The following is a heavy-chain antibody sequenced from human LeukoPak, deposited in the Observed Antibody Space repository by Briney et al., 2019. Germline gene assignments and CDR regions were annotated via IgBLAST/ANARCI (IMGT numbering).Heavy chain of an antibody. J-gene: IGHJ6*03. Sequence: GGSLRLSCAASGFTFSTYGMHWVRQAPGKGLEWVAFIRYDGSNKYYADSVKGRFTISRDNSKNTLYLQMNSLRAEDTAVYYCVKDQKKGYSYGYVFYYYYMDVWGKGTAVTISS. CDR2: IRYDGSNK. CDR1: GFTFSTYG. CDR3: VKDQKKGYSYGYVFYYYYMDV. V-gene: IGHV3-30*02. D-gene: IGHD5-18*01.